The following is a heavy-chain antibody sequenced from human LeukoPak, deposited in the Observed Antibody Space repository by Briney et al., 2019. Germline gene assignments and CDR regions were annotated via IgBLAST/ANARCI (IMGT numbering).Heavy chain of an antibody. Sequence: GGSLRLSCAASGFTFSSFVMSWARRAPGKGLEGGSGISGSGGSTHYADSVKGRFTISRDNSKNTLYLQMNSLRAEDTAVYYCAKTPHYDILTGFIGENWGQGTLVTVSS. CDR3: AKTPHYDILTGFIGEN. CDR2: ISGSGGST. J-gene: IGHJ4*02. D-gene: IGHD3-9*01. V-gene: IGHV3-23*01. CDR1: GFTFSSFV.